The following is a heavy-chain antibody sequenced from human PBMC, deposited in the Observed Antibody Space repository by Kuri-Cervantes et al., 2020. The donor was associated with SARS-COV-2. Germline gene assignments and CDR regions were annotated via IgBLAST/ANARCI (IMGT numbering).Heavy chain of an antibody. D-gene: IGHD3-22*01. Sequence: GESLKISCAASGFTFSSYAMSWVRQAPGKGLEWVSAISCSGGSTYYADSVKGRFTISRDNSKNTLYMQMNSLRAEDTAVYYCAKNLNYYDSSGYRNYYYGLDFWGQGTMVTVSS. CDR3: AKNLNYYDSSGYRNYYYGLDF. CDR1: GFTFSSYA. J-gene: IGHJ6*02. V-gene: IGHV3-23*01. CDR2: ISCSGGST.